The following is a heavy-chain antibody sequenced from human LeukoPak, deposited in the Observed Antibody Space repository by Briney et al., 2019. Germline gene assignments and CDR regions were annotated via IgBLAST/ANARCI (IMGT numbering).Heavy chain of an antibody. CDR3: ARWIQLWPSFDY. CDR1: GFTFSSYS. J-gene: IGHJ4*02. V-gene: IGHV3-21*01. D-gene: IGHD5-18*01. Sequence: GGSLRLSCAASGFTFSSYSMNWVRQAPGKGLEWASSISSSSSYIYYADSVKGRFTISRDSAKNSLYLQMNSLRAEDTAVYYCARWIQLWPSFDYWGQGTLVTVSS. CDR2: ISSSSSYI.